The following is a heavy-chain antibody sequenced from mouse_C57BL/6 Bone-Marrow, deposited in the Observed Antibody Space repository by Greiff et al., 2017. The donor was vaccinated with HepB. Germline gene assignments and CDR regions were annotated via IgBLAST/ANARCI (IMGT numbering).Heavy chain of an antibody. CDR3: LRWYFDV. CDR2: IDPENGDT. D-gene: IGHD1-1*01. Sequence: DVKLVESGAELVRPGASVKLSCTASGFNIKDDYMHWVKQRPEQGLEWIGWIDPENGDTEYASKFQGKATITADTSSNTAYLQLSSLTSEDTAVYYCLRWYFDVWGTGTTVTVSS. J-gene: IGHJ1*03. CDR1: GFNIKDDY. V-gene: IGHV14-4*01.